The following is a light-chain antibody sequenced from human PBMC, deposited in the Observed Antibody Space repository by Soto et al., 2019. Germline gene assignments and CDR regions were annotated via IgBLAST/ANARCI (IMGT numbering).Light chain of an antibody. Sequence: QSVLTQPPSASGTPGQRVTISCSGSSSNIGSNTVNWYQQLPGTAPKLLIYSNNQRPSGVPDRFSGSKSRTSASLVISGLQSEDEADYYCAAWDDSLNGLVVFGGGTKLTVL. CDR2: SNN. V-gene: IGLV1-44*01. CDR1: SSNIGSNT. CDR3: AAWDDSLNGLVV. J-gene: IGLJ2*01.